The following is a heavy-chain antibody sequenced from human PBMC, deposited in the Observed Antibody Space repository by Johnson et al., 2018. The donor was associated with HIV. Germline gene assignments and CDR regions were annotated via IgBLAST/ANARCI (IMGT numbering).Heavy chain of an antibody. V-gene: IGHV3-43*01. CDR3: AREGGVTMVDGFDI. J-gene: IGHJ3*02. CDR1: GFTFDDYT. CDR2: ISWDGGST. D-gene: IGHD3-10*01. Sequence: VQLVESGGVVVQPGGSLRLSCAASGFTFDDYTMHWVRQAPGKGLEWVSLISWDGGSTYYADSLKGRFTISRDNSKSSLYLQMNSLRTEDTALYYCAREGGVTMVDGFDIWGQGTMVTVSS.